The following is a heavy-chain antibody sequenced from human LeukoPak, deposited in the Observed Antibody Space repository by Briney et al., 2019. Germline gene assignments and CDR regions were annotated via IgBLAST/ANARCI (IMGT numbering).Heavy chain of an antibody. CDR3: AKVGTGYSYGWDWYFDL. CDR1: GFTFSSYA. Sequence: TGGSLRLSCAASGFTFSSYAMSWVRQAPGKGLEWVSAISGSGGSTYYADSVKGRFTISRDNSKNTLYLQMNSLRAEDTAVYYCAKVGTGYSYGWDWYFDLWGRGTLVTVSS. CDR2: ISGSGGST. J-gene: IGHJ2*01. D-gene: IGHD5-18*01. V-gene: IGHV3-23*01.